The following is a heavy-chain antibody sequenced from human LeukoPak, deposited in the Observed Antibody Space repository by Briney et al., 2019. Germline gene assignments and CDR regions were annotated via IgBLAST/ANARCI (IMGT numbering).Heavy chain of an antibody. D-gene: IGHD6-19*01. V-gene: IGHV3-30*04. CDR2: ISYDGSNK. Sequence: QPGGSLRLSCAASGFTFSSYAMHWVRQAPGKGLEWVAVISYDGSNKYYADSVKGRFTISRDNSKNTLYLQMNSLRAEDTAVYYCARDPELAVAEDYFDYWGQGTLVTVSS. J-gene: IGHJ4*02. CDR3: ARDPELAVAEDYFDY. CDR1: GFTFSSYA.